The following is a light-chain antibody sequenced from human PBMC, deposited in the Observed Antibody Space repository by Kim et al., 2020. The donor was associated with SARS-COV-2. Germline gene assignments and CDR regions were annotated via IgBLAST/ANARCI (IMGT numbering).Light chain of an antibody. V-gene: IGLV3-21*04. Sequence: SYELTQPPSVSVAPGKTASLTCGGNNIGSKTVHWYQQMPGQAPVLVIYYDSDRPSGIPERFSGSNSGNTATLTITRGEAGDEAAYYCQGGASYTSHLLFG. CDR3: QGGASYTSHLL. CDR1: NIGSKT. CDR2: YDS. J-gene: IGLJ2*01.